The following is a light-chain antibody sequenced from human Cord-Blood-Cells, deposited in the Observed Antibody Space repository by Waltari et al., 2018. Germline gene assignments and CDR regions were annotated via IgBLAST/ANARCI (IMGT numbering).Light chain of an antibody. V-gene: IGKV1-39*01. CDR1: QSISSN. Sequence: DIQMTQSPSSLSASVGDRVTITCRASQSISSNLNWYQQKPWKAPKLLVYAASSLQSGVPSRFSGSGSGRDFTLTTSSLQREDWATFYCEQGYSTPLPFGRGTNVEIK. CDR2: AAS. J-gene: IGKJ4*01. CDR3: EQGYSTPLP.